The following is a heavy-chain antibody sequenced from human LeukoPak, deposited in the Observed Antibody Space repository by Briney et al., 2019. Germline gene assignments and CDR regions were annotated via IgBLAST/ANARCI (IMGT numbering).Heavy chain of an antibody. D-gene: IGHD2-15*01. V-gene: IGHV3-23*01. Sequence: PGGSLRLSCAASGFAFSSYNMNWVRQAPGKGLEWVSAISGSGGSTYYADSVKGRFTISRDNSKNTLYLQMNSLRAEDTAVYYCARRSVMVVAATDWYFDLWGRGTLVTVSS. J-gene: IGHJ2*01. CDR1: GFAFSSYN. CDR3: ARRSVMVVAATDWYFDL. CDR2: ISGSGGST.